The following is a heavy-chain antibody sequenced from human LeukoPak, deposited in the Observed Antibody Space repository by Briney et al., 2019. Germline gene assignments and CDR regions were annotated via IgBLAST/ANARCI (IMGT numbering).Heavy chain of an antibody. CDR2: ISAGDDST. J-gene: IGHJ4*02. D-gene: IGHD2-21*02. CDR1: GFTFSTCA. Sequence: GGSLRLSCAASGFTFSTCAMSWVRQAPGKGLEWVSGISAGDDSTYYADSVTGRFTISRDNSKDTLFLQMHSLRPGDTAVYYCVREDTPATANYWGQGTLVTISS. V-gene: IGHV3-23*01. CDR3: VREDTPATANY.